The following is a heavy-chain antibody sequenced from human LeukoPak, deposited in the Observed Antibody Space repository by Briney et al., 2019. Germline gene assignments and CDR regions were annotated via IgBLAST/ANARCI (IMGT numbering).Heavy chain of an antibody. D-gene: IGHD3-3*01. CDR3: ARDTGHDFWSGYPYNWFDP. Sequence: VASVKVSCKASGGTFSSYAISWVRQAPGQGLEWMGGIIPIFGTANYAQKFQGRVTITADESTSTAYMELSSLRSEDTAVYYCARDTGHDFWSGYPYNWFDPWGQGTLVTVSS. CDR2: IIPIFGTA. CDR1: GGTFSSYA. J-gene: IGHJ5*02. V-gene: IGHV1-69*01.